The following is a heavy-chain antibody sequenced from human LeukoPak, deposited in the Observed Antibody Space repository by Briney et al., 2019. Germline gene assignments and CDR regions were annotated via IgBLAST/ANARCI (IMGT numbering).Heavy chain of an antibody. J-gene: IGHJ4*02. V-gene: IGHV3-15*01. Sequence: PGGSLRLSCAASGFTFSNAWMSWVRQAPGKGLEWVGRIKSKTDGGTTDYAAPVKGRFTISRDDSKNTLYLQMNSLKTEDTAVYYCTTDKSFVWFGELIRLGRKNFDYWGQGTLVTVSS. CDR1: GFTFSNAW. D-gene: IGHD3-10*01. CDR2: IKSKTDGGTT. CDR3: TTDKSFVWFGELIRLGRKNFDY.